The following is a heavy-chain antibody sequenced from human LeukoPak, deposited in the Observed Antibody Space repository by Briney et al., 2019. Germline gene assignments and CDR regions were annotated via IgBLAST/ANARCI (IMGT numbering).Heavy chain of an antibody. D-gene: IGHD2-15*01. CDR3: ARYCSGGSCYSALEYFQH. CDR1: GGSISSGGYY. V-gene: IGHV4-31*03. Sequence: SQTLSLTCTVSGGSISSGGYYWSWIRQHPGKGLEWIVYIYYSGSTYYNPSLKSRVTISVDTSKNQFSLKLSSVTAADTAVYYCARYCSGGSCYSALEYFQHWGQGTLVTVSS. CDR2: IYYSGST. J-gene: IGHJ1*01.